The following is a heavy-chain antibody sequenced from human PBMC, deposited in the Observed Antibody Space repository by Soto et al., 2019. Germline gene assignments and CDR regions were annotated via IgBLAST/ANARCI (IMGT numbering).Heavy chain of an antibody. D-gene: IGHD3-9*01. J-gene: IGHJ4*02. Sequence: EVQLVESGGDLVQRGGSLRLSCAASGFPFSSYWMHWVRHTPGKGLDWVARISGDGVTTYYADSVTGRFTVSRDNAKNTLSLQISGLRAEDTADYYCAREYYGLLAGYYTDYWGQGTLVCVSS. V-gene: IGHV3-74*01. CDR2: ISGDGVTT. CDR1: GFPFSSYW. CDR3: AREYYGLLAGYYTDY.